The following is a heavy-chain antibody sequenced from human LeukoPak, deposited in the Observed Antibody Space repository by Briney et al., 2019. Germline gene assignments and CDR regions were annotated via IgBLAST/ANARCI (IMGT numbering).Heavy chain of an antibody. V-gene: IGHV4-34*01. CDR1: GGSFSGYY. Sequence: SETLSLTCAVYGGSFSGYYWSWIRQPPGKGLEWIGEINHSGSTNYNPSLKSRVTISVDTTKNQFSLKLSSVTAADTAVYYCARGQIYDYYYMDVWGKGTTVTVSS. CDR2: INHSGST. CDR3: ARGQIYDYYYMDV. J-gene: IGHJ6*03.